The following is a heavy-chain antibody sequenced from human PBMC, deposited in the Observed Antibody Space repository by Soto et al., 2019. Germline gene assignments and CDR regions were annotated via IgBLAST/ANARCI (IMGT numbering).Heavy chain of an antibody. CDR3: ARGTMVRGVIMSSVY. D-gene: IGHD3-10*01. CDR1: GYTFTSYG. J-gene: IGHJ4*02. V-gene: IGHV1-18*04. CDR2: ISAYNGNT. Sequence: ASVKVCCEASGYTFTSYGISWVRQAPGQGLEWMGWISAYNGNTNYAQKLQGRVTMTTDTSTSTAYMELRSLRSDDTAVYYCARGTMVRGVIMSSVYWGQGTLVTVSS.